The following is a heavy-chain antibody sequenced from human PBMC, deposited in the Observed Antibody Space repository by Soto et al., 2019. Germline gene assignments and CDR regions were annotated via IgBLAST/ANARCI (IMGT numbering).Heavy chain of an antibody. V-gene: IGHV4-39*02. CDR3: ARDFGVRGVIRGPDYYYGMDV. CDR1: GGSLNSSSSF. CDR2: IYYSGCT. J-gene: IGHJ6*04. D-gene: IGHD3-10*01. Sequence: SETLSLTCSVSGGSLNSSSSFWGWVRHPPWKGLEWSGCIYYSGCTFYNPSLRSRVTRSVDTSKNPFSLKLSSVTASDTAVFYCARDFGVRGVIRGPDYYYGMDVLGKGPTVT.